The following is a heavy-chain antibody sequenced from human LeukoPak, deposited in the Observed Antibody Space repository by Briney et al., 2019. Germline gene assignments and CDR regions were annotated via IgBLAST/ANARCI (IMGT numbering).Heavy chain of an antibody. CDR3: TKGRYSSGYYSIFDN. J-gene: IGHJ4*02. Sequence: SETLSLTCSVSGASITRYYWNWIRQSPGKGLEWIAYTYYSGTTNYNPSLKSRVPISVDTAKNQFSLKVSSVTAADTAVYYCTKGRYSSGYYSIFDNWGQGALVTVSS. D-gene: IGHD3-22*01. V-gene: IGHV4-59*01. CDR2: TYYSGTT. CDR1: GASITRYY.